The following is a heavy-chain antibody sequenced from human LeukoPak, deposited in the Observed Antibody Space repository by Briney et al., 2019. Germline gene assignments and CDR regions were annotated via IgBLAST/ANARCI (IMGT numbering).Heavy chain of an antibody. V-gene: IGHV1-69*04. J-gene: IGHJ6*02. CDR2: IIPILGIA. CDR1: GGTFSSYT. CDR3: ARELERRGYYYGMDV. D-gene: IGHD1-1*01. Sequence: SVKVSCKASGGTFSSYTISWVRQAPGQRLEWMGRIIPILGIANYAQKFQGRVTITADKSTSTAYMELSSLRSEDTAVYYCARELERRGYYYGMDVWGQGTTVTVSS.